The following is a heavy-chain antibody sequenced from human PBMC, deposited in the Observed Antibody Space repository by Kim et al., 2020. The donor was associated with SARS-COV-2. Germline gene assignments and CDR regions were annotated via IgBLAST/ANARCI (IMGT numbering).Heavy chain of an antibody. D-gene: IGHD3-22*01. Sequence: KGRLPIPRDNSKNTLYRQMNSLRAEDTAVYYCAKDRYYYDSSGYLDTLDYWGQGTLVTVSS. J-gene: IGHJ4*02. CDR3: AKDRYYYDSSGYLDTLDY. V-gene: IGHV3-23*01.